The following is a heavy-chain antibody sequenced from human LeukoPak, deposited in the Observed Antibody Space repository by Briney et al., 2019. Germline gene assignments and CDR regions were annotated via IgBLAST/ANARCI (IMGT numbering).Heavy chain of an antibody. Sequence: QPGRSLRLSCAASGFTFSSYAMSWVRQAPGKGLEWVSYISSSGSTIYYADSVKGRFTISRDNAKNSLYLQMNSLRAEDTAAYYCARGGGYYASGSSYWGQGTLVTVSS. CDR3: ARGGGYYASGSSY. D-gene: IGHD3-10*01. CDR1: GFTFSSYA. V-gene: IGHV3-48*03. CDR2: ISSSGSTI. J-gene: IGHJ4*02.